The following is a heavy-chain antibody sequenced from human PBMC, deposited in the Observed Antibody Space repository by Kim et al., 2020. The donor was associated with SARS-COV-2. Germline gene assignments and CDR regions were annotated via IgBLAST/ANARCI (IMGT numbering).Heavy chain of an antibody. D-gene: IGHD3-3*02. Sequence: GGSLRLSCAASGFTFNTYAMTWVRQAPGKGLEWVSSVTSSGAGTYYADSVKGQFTISRDNSKNTLYLQMNSLRAEDTAIYYCATGTIRISMTVLLRRIAFDVWGQGTMVTVSS. CDR3: ATGTIRISMTVLLRRIAFDV. J-gene: IGHJ3*01. V-gene: IGHV3-23*01. CDR1: GFTFNTYA. CDR2: VTSSGAGT.